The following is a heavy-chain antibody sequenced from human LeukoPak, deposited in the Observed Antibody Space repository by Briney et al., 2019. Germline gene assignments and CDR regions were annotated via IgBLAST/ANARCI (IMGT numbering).Heavy chain of an antibody. J-gene: IGHJ4*02. Sequence: GGSLRLSCAASGFTFSSYGMSWVRQAPGKGLEWVSAISGSGGCTYYADSVKGRFTISRDNSKNTLYLQMNSLRAEDTAVYYCAKDRPPPNTGSYSSDYWGQGTLVTVSS. CDR3: AKDRPPPNTGSYSSDY. CDR2: ISGSGGCT. V-gene: IGHV3-23*01. CDR1: GFTFSSYG. D-gene: IGHD1-26*01.